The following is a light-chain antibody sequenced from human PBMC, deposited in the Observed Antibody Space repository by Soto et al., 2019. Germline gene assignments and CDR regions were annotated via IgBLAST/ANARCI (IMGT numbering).Light chain of an antibody. CDR2: EVN. V-gene: IGLV2-14*01. Sequence: QSVLTQPASVSGSPGQSITISCTGTSSDVGGYDYVSWYQLHPGKAPKLMVFEVNNRPSGVSYRFSGSKSGNTASLTISGLQAEDEADYFCSSYSISTAYLFGTGTKLTV. CDR3: SSYSISTAYL. CDR1: SSDVGGYDY. J-gene: IGLJ1*01.